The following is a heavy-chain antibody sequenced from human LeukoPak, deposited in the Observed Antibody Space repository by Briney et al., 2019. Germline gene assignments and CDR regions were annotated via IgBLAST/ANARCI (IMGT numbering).Heavy chain of an antibody. V-gene: IGHV3-21*01. D-gene: IGHD3-3*01. CDR2: ISSSSSYI. Sequence: GGSLRLSCAASGFTFSSYSMNWVRQAPGKGLEWVSSISSSSSYIYYADSVKGRFTISRDNAKNSLYLQMNSLRAEDTAVYYCARRPGPKIWSGYYSDYWGQGTLVTVSS. J-gene: IGHJ4*02. CDR3: ARRPGPKIWSGYYSDY. CDR1: GFTFSSYS.